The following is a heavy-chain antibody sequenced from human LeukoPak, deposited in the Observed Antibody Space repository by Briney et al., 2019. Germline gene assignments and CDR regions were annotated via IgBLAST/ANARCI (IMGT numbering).Heavy chain of an antibody. V-gene: IGHV4-39*07. J-gene: IGHJ4*02. D-gene: IGHD5-24*01. CDR2: IYYSGST. CDR3: ARGGEIEMATISVFDY. CDR1: GGSISSSSYY. Sequence: SETLSLTCTVSGGSISSSSYYWGWIRQPPGKGLEWIGSIYYSGSTYYNPSLKSRVTISVDTSKNQFSLKLSSVTAADTAVYYCARGGEIEMATISVFDYWGQGTLVTVSS.